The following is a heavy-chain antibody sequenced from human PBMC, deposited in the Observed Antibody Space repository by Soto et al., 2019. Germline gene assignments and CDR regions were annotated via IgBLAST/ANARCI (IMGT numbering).Heavy chain of an antibody. D-gene: IGHD6-6*01. J-gene: IGHJ4*02. Sequence: EVQLVESGGGRVQRGGSLRLSCAASGFTFSTFSMNWVRQAPGRGVEWMSYISGGGRSISYANSVKGRFTISSDNAKNSLYLQMDSLTDEDTAVYYCAGDLVWDFDSWGRGTLVTVS. V-gene: IGHV3-48*02. CDR2: ISGGGRSI. CDR3: AGDLVWDFDS. CDR1: GFTFSTFS.